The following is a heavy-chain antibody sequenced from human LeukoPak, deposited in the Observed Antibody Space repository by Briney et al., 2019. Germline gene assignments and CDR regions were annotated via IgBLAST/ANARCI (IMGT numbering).Heavy chain of an antibody. CDR1: GFTFSNYW. D-gene: IGHD7-27*01. Sequence: PGGSLRLSCAASGFTFSNYWMNWVRQAPGKGLVCVSHIHSDGSGASYADSVRGRFTISRDNAKSTLFLQMNSLRDEDTAVYYCAREGETWGILIWGQGTMVTVSS. CDR2: IHSDGSGA. CDR3: AREGETWGILI. J-gene: IGHJ3*02. V-gene: IGHV3-74*01.